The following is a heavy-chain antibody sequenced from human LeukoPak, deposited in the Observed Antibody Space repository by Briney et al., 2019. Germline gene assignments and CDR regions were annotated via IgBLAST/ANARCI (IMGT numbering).Heavy chain of an antibody. Sequence: SETLSLTCTVSGYSISSGYYWGWIRPPPGKGLEWIGSIYHSGSTYYNPSLKSRVTISVDTSKNQFSLKLSSVTAADTAVYYCARHIHYYGSDLIDYWGQGTLVTVSS. D-gene: IGHD3-10*01. CDR2: IYHSGST. CDR3: ARHIHYYGSDLIDY. V-gene: IGHV4-38-2*02. J-gene: IGHJ4*02. CDR1: GYSISSGYY.